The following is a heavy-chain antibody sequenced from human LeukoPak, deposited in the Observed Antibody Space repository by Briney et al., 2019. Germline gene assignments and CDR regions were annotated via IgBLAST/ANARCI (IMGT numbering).Heavy chain of an antibody. J-gene: IGHJ4*02. CDR3: ARDRRVYDPFDY. CDR1: GFTFSSYS. Sequence: MSGGSLRLSCAASGFTFSSYSMNWVRQAPGKGLEWVSSISSSSSYIYYADSVKGRFTISRDNAKNSLYLQMNSLRAEDTAVYYCARDRRVYDPFDYWGQGTLVTVSS. V-gene: IGHV3-21*01. CDR2: ISSSSSYI. D-gene: IGHD2-8*01.